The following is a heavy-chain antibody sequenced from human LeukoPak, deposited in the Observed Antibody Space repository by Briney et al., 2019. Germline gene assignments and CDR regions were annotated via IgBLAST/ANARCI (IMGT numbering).Heavy chain of an antibody. D-gene: IGHD3-10*01. J-gene: IGHJ4*02. CDR2: INHSGST. CDR3: ARHLYCGSGSCDY. Sequence: SETLSLTCAVYGGSFSGYYWSWIRQPPGKGLEWIGEINHSGSTNYNPSLKSRVTISVDTSKNQFSLKLSSVTAADAAVYYCARHLYCGSGSCDYWGQGTLVTVSS. V-gene: IGHV4-34*01. CDR1: GGSFSGYY.